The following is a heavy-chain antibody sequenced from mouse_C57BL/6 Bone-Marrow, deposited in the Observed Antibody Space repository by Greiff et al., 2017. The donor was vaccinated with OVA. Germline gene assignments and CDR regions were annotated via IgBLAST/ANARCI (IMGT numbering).Heavy chain of an antibody. J-gene: IGHJ4*01. CDR1: GYTFTSYW. Sequence: VQLQQPGAELVKPGASVKLSCKASGYTFTSYWMHWVKQRPGQGLEWIGMIHPNSGSTNYNEKFKSEATLTVDKSSSTAYMQLSSLTSEDSAVYYCARSDGFPLDYWGQGTSVTVSS. D-gene: IGHD2-3*01. CDR3: ARSDGFPLDY. V-gene: IGHV1-64*01. CDR2: IHPNSGST.